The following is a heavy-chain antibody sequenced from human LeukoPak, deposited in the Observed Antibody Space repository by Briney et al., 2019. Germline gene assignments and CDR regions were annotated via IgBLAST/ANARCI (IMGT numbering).Heavy chain of an antibody. V-gene: IGHV1-18*01. CDR3: ARDWSPYYYDSSGYSQSDH. D-gene: IGHD3-22*01. Sequence: ASVKVSCKASGYTFTSYGISWVRQAPGQGLEWMGWISAYNGNTNYAQKLQGRVTMTTDTSTSTAYMELRSLRSDDTAVYYCARDWSPYYYDSSGYSQSDHWGQGTLVTVSS. CDR1: GYTFTSYG. J-gene: IGHJ4*02. CDR2: ISAYNGNT.